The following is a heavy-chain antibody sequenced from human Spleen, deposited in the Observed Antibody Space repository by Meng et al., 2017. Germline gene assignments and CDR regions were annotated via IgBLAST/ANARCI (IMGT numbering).Heavy chain of an antibody. Sequence: LWKLGAEVKKPGASVKVSCKASGYTFTGYYMHWVRQAPGQGLEWMGWINPNSGGTNYAQKFQGRVTMTRDTSISTAYMELSRLRSDDTAVYYCAVTKQIVVVITFDYWGQGTLVTVSS. J-gene: IGHJ4*02. CDR2: INPNSGGT. V-gene: IGHV1-2*02. CDR3: AVTKQIVVVITFDY. CDR1: GYTFTGYY. D-gene: IGHD3-22*01.